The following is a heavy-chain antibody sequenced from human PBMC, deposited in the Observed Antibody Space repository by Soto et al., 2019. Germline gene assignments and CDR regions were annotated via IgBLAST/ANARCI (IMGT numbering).Heavy chain of an antibody. CDR3: ARDTYSSSWYYWFDP. CDR1: GFTFSDYY. J-gene: IGHJ5*02. D-gene: IGHD6-13*01. V-gene: IGHV3-11*01. Sequence: GGSLRLSCAASGFTFSDYYMSWIRQAPGKGLEWVSYISSSGSTIYYADSVKGRFTISRDNAKNSLYLQMNSLRAEDTAVYYCARDTYSSSWYYWFDPWGQGTLVTVSS. CDR2: ISSSGSTI.